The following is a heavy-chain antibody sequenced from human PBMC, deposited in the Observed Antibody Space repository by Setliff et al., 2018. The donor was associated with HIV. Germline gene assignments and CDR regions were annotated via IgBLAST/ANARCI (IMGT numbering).Heavy chain of an antibody. D-gene: IGHD2-21*01. J-gene: IGHJ3*02. CDR2: IIPMYGTP. CDR1: GDTFRSYA. V-gene: IGHV1-69*13. Sequence: GASVKVSCKASGDTFRSYAISWVRQAPGQGLEWMGGIIPMYGTPNYAQMFQSRLTITADESTSTAYMELNSLRSEDTAVYYCAIDPGADGYPSGYAFDIWGQGTMVTVSS. CDR3: AIDPGADGYPSGYAFDI.